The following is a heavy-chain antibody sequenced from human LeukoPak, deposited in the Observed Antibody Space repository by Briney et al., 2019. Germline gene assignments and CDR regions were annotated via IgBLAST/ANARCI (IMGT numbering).Heavy chain of an antibody. CDR1: GFTFSCYA. CDR3: ARWRMKYYFDY. V-gene: IGHV3-23*01. Sequence: GGSLRLSCAASGFTFSCYAMSWLRQAPGKGLEWVSAISGSGGSTYYADSVKGRFTISRDNYKNTLYLQMNSLRAEDTAVYYCARWRMKYYFDYWGQGTLVTVSS. J-gene: IGHJ4*02. D-gene: IGHD2-8*01. CDR2: ISGSGGST.